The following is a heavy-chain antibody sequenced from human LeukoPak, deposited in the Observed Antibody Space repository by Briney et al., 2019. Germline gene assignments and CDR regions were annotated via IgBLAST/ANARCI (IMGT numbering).Heavy chain of an antibody. CDR1: GFTFSSYA. CDR2: ISYDGSNK. Sequence: GRSLRLSCAASGFTFSSYAMHWVRQAPGKGLEWVAVISYDGSNKYYADSVKGRLTISRDNSKNTLYLQMNSLRAEDTAVYYCAKDGGRFTGSGSPDYWGQGTLVTVSS. J-gene: IGHJ4*02. CDR3: AKDGGRFTGSGSPDY. D-gene: IGHD3-10*01. V-gene: IGHV3-30-3*01.